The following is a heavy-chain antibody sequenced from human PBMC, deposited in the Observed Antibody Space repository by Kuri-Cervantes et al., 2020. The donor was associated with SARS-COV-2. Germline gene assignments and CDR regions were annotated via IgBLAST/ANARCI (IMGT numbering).Heavy chain of an antibody. Sequence: SVKVSCKASGDTFTYRFLHWVRQAPGQAPEWMGWITPFNGNTEYAQKFQDRVTITRDRSMNTAYMELSSLRSEDTAMYYCARSGPGAISREDGALDIWGQGTMVTVSS. CDR3: ARSGPGAISREDGALDI. J-gene: IGHJ3*02. CDR2: ITPFNGNT. CDR1: GDTFTYRF. D-gene: IGHD4/OR15-4a*01. V-gene: IGHV1-45*02.